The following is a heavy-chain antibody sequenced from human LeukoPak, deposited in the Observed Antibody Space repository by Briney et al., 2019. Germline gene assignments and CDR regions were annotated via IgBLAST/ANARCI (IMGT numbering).Heavy chain of an antibody. D-gene: IGHD3-3*01. V-gene: IGHV4-39*02. J-gene: IGHJ6*03. CDR2: IYYSGRT. Sequence: PSETLSLTCTISGGSISSSSYYWGWIRQPPGKGLEWIGSIYYSGRTYYNPSLKSRVTISVDTSKNQFSLKLSSVTAADTAVYYCARDSGVAYDFWSGFTPDYYYYYMGVWGKGTTVTVSS. CDR1: GGSISSSSYY. CDR3: ARDSGVAYDFWSGFTPDYYYYYMGV.